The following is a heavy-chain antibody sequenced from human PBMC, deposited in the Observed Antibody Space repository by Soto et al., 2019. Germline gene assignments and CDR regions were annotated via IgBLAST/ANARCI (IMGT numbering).Heavy chain of an antibody. D-gene: IGHD6-13*01. V-gene: IGHV1-46*01. J-gene: IGHJ6*02. CDR3: ARRREPSTIAAAGSPRYYYYYGMDV. Sequence: ASVKVSCKASGYTFTSYYMHWVRQAPGQGLEWMGIINPSGGSTSYAQKFQGRVTMTRDTSTSTVYMELSSLRSEDTAVYYCARRREPSTIAAAGSPRYYYYYGMDVWGQGTTVTVSS. CDR2: INPSGGST. CDR1: GYTFTSYY.